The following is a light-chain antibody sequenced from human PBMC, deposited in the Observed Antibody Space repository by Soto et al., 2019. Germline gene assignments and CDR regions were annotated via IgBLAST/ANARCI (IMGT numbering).Light chain of an antibody. CDR1: RSDVGAYNY. V-gene: IGLV2-14*01. Sequence: QSALTQPASVSGSPGQSMAISCTGTRSDVGAYNYVSWYQQHPGKAPKLMISEVTNRPSGVSDRFSGSKSGNTAYLTISGLQAEDEADYYCSSFTSRFTFVFGTGTKVTVL. CDR3: SSFTSRFTFV. CDR2: EVT. J-gene: IGLJ1*01.